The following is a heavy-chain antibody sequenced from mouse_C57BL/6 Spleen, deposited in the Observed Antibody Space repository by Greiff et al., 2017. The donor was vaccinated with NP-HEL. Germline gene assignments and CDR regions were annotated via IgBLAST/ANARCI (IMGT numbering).Heavy chain of an antibody. J-gene: IGHJ4*01. D-gene: IGHD3-1*01. Sequence: DVMLVESGGGLVKPGGSLKLSCAASGFTFSSYTMSWVRQTPEKRLEWVATISGGGGNTYYPDSVKGRFTISRDNAKNTLYLQMSSLRSEDTALYYCARRESVGRFYAMDYWGQGTSVTVSS. CDR2: ISGGGGNT. CDR1: GFTFSSYT. CDR3: ARRESVGRFYAMDY. V-gene: IGHV5-9*01.